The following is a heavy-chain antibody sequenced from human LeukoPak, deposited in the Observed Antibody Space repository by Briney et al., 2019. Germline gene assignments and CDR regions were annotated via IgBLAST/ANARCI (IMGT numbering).Heavy chain of an antibody. CDR3: AISTYYYDSSGYTDY. Sequence: GGSLRLSCAASGFTFSSYSMNWVRQAPGKGLEWVSSISSSSSYIYYADSVKGRFTISRDNAKNSLYLQMNSLRAEDTAVYYCAISTYYYDSSGYTDYWGQGTLVTVFS. CDR1: GFTFSSYS. CDR2: ISSSSSYI. J-gene: IGHJ4*02. D-gene: IGHD3-22*01. V-gene: IGHV3-21*01.